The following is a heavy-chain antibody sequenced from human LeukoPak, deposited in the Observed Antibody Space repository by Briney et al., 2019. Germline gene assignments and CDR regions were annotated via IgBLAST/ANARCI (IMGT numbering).Heavy chain of an antibody. V-gene: IGHV1-69*13. J-gene: IGHJ6*02. CDR1: GGTFSSYA. Sequence: SVKVSCKASGGTFSSYAISRVRQAPGQGLEWMGGIIPIFGTANYAQKFQGRVTITADESTSTAYMELSSLRSEDTAVYYCARGRYRGYDFLYYGMDVWGQGTTVTVSS. D-gene: IGHD5-12*01. CDR2: IIPIFGTA. CDR3: ARGRYRGYDFLYYGMDV.